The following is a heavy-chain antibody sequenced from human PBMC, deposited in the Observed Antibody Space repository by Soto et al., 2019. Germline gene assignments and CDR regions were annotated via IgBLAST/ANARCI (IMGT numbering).Heavy chain of an antibody. CDR1: GYTFTSYD. Sequence: QVQLVQSGAEVKKPGASVKVSCKASGYTFTSYDINWVRQATGQGLEWMGWMNPNSGNTGYAQKYHGRVTMTRNTAISTAYMELSSLRSEETAVYYCARSVEWLASFDYWGQGTLVTVSS. J-gene: IGHJ4*02. V-gene: IGHV1-8*01. D-gene: IGHD6-19*01. CDR2: MNPNSGNT. CDR3: ARSVEWLASFDY.